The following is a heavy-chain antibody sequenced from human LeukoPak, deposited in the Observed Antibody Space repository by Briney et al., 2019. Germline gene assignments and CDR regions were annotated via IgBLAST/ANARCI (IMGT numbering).Heavy chain of an antibody. CDR1: GFTFSNAW. Sequence: GGSLRLSCAASGFTFSNAWMSWVRQAPGKGLEWVGRIKSKADGGTTDSAAPVRGRFTISRDDSKNTLFLQMNSLKTEYTAVYFCTTGTDGYNIFFDYWGQGTLVTVSS. CDR3: TTGTDGYNIFFDY. J-gene: IGHJ4*02. D-gene: IGHD5-24*01. V-gene: IGHV3-15*01. CDR2: IKSKADGGTT.